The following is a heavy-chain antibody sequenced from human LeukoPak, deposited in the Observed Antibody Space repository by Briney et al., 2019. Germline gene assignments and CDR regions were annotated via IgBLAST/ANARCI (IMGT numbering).Heavy chain of an antibody. CDR1: GYSFTSYW. CDR2: IDPSDSYT. D-gene: IGHD2-2*01. Sequence: GESLRISCKGSGYSFTSYWISWVRQMPGKGLEWMGRIDPSDSYTNYSPSFQGHVTISADKSISTAYLQWGSLKASDTAMYYCGYCSSTSCSLDYWGQGTLVTVSS. V-gene: IGHV5-10-1*01. J-gene: IGHJ4*02. CDR3: GYCSSTSCSLDY.